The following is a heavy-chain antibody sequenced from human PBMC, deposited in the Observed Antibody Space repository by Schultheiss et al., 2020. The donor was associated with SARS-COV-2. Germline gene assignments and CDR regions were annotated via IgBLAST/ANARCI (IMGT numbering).Heavy chain of an antibody. CDR3: ARVKQLWLRRDAFDI. CDR2: ISSNGGST. V-gene: IGHV3-64*04. D-gene: IGHD5-18*01. Sequence: GESLKISCSASGFTFSSYAMHWVRQAPGKGLEYVSAISSNGGSTYYADSVKGRFTISRDNSKNTLYLQMNSLRAEDTAVYYCARVKQLWLRRDAFDIWGQGTMVTVSS. J-gene: IGHJ3*02. CDR1: GFTFSSYA.